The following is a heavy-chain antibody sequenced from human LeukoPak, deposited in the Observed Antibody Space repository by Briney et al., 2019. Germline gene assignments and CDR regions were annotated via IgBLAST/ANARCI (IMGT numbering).Heavy chain of an antibody. CDR3: ARRALSVSTVRGVNWYFDV. CDR2: IYYSGST. J-gene: IGHJ2*01. Sequence: SETLSLTCTVSGGSISSSSYYWGWIRQPPGKGLEWIGSIYYSGSTYYNPSLKSRVTISVDTSKNQFSLKLSSVTAADTAVYYCARRALSVSTVRGVNWYFDVWGRGTLVTVSS. D-gene: IGHD3-10*02. V-gene: IGHV4-39*07. CDR1: GGSISSSSYY.